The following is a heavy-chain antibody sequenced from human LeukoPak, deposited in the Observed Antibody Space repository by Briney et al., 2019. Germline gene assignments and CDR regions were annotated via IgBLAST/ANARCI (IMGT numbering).Heavy chain of an antibody. D-gene: IGHD6-19*01. Sequence: SETLSLTCTVSGYSISSGYYWGWIRQPPGKGLEWIGTIYHSGSTYYNPSLKSRVTISINTSKNQFSLKLTSVTAADTAVYYCARAGGSGLIDYWGQGTLVTVSS. CDR1: GYSISSGYY. CDR2: IYHSGST. CDR3: ARAGGSGLIDY. J-gene: IGHJ4*02. V-gene: IGHV4-38-2*02.